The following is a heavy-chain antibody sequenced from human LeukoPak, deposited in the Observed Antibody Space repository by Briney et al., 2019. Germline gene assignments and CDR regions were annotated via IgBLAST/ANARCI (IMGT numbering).Heavy chain of an antibody. CDR2: MNPNSGNT. V-gene: IGHV1-8*03. Sequence: ASVTVSFKSSVYTFTNYDINWVRQATGQGLEWMGWMNPNSGNTGYAQKFQGRVTITRNTSISTAYMELSSLRSEDTAVYYCARTGGASIDYWGQGTLVTVSS. J-gene: IGHJ4*02. CDR1: VYTFTNYD. CDR3: ARTGGASIDY. D-gene: IGHD3-10*01.